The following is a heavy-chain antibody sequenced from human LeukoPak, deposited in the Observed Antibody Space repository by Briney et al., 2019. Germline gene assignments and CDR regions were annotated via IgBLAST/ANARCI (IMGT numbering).Heavy chain of an antibody. V-gene: IGHV4-34*01. CDR1: GGSFSGYY. J-gene: IGHJ4*02. CDR2: INHSGSA. CDR3: ARGGDYYDSSGRPFDY. Sequence: SETLSLTCAVYGGSFSGYYWSWIRQPPGKGLEWIGEINHSGSANYNPSLKSRVTISVDTSKNQFSLKLSSVTAADTAVYYCARGGDYYDSSGRPFDYWGQGTLVTVSS. D-gene: IGHD3-22*01.